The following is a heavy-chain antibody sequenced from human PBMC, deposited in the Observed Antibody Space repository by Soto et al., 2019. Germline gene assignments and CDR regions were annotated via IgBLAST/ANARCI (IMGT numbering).Heavy chain of an antibody. D-gene: IGHD2-15*01. V-gene: IGHV3-21*01. CDR3: SGCSGGACHQNYGMDV. J-gene: IGHJ6*02. Sequence: EVHLGESGGGLVKPGGSLRLSCAVSGFTFSSCTMNWVRQAPGKGLEWVSSISPSTSHIYYADSVKGRFTISRDNAKNSLFLQMNSLRAEDTAVYHCSGCSGGACHQNYGMDVWGQGTTVTVSS. CDR1: GFTFSSCT. CDR2: ISPSTSHI.